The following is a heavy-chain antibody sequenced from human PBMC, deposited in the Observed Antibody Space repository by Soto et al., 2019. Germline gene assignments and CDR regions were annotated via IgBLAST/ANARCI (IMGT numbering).Heavy chain of an antibody. V-gene: IGHV3-23*01. CDR2: ISAGGGST. CDR1: RLTFSSYA. D-gene: IGHD3-3*01. J-gene: IGHJ6*02. CDR3: AKGPTIFGVTISYYFYYGWDV. Sequence: EVQLLESGGGLVQPGGSLRLSCAASRLTFSSYAMSWVRQPPGKGLEWVSAISAGGGSTYYADSGTGRFTISRDNSKNTLYLQMNSLRVEDTAIYYCAKGPTIFGVTISYYFYYGWDVWGQGTKVTVSS.